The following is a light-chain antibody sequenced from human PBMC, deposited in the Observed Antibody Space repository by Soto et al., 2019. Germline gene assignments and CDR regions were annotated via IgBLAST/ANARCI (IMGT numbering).Light chain of an antibody. CDR1: HSVVFF. Sequence: EIVLTQSPATLSLSPGERATLSCRASHSVVFFLAWYQQKPGQTPRLLMYDASNRATGTPARFSGSGSGTDFTLTISILEAEDFGIYYCQQRNTWPITFGQGTRLEIK. V-gene: IGKV3-11*01. CDR2: DAS. CDR3: QQRNTWPIT. J-gene: IGKJ5*01.